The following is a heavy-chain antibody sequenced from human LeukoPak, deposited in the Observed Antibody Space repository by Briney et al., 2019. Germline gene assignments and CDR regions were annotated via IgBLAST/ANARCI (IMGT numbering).Heavy chain of an antibody. Sequence: PSETLSLTCSVSGDSLSSSHTYYWGWIRQPPGKGLEWIGSSYFRGSTYSSPSLRGRVVISVDTSKNQFSLKLNSVTAADTAVYYCGSSHSSSWYDWWGQGTLVTVTS. CDR3: GSSHSSSWYDW. CDR2: SYFRGST. CDR1: GDSLSSSHTYY. D-gene: IGHD6-13*01. V-gene: IGHV4-39*07. J-gene: IGHJ4*02.